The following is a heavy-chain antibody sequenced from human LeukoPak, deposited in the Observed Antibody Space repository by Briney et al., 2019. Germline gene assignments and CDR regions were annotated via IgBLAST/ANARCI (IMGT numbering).Heavy chain of an antibody. CDR2: IYYTEST. Sequence: SETLSLTCIVSGGSISTYYWSWIRQPPGKGLEWIGYIYYTESTTYNPSLKSRVSISVDTSKNKFSLDLNSVSAADTAVYYCARGRGDARGTSFDPWGQGTLVTVSS. V-gene: IGHV4-59*01. J-gene: IGHJ5*02. D-gene: IGHD3-10*01. CDR1: GGSISTYY. CDR3: ARGRGDARGTSFDP.